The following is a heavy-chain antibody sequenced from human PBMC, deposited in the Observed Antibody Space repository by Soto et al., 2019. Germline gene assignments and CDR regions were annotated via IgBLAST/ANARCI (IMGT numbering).Heavy chain of an antibody. J-gene: IGHJ4*02. CDR1: GGSIRSTDYY. Sequence: SETLSLTCTVSGGSIRSTDYYWSWSRQPPGKGLEWIGYIYYSGSTYYDPSLKSRVTISVDTSKNQFSLKLSSVTAADTAVYYCASQDTTMANFDYWGQGTLVTVS. CDR3: ASQDTTMANFDY. D-gene: IGHD5-18*01. CDR2: IYYSGST. V-gene: IGHV4-30-4*01.